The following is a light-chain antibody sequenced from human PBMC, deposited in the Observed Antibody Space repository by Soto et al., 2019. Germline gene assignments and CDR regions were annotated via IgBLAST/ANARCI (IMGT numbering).Light chain of an antibody. CDR2: DVS. CDR1: SSDVGGYNY. CDR3: SSYTSSSTVV. Sequence: QSALTQPASVSGSPGQSITISCTGTSSDVGGYNYVSWYQQHPGKAPKLMIYDVSNRPSGVSNRFSGSKSRNTASLTISGLQAEDEADYYCSSYTSSSTVVFGGVTKLTVL. J-gene: IGLJ2*01. V-gene: IGLV2-14*01.